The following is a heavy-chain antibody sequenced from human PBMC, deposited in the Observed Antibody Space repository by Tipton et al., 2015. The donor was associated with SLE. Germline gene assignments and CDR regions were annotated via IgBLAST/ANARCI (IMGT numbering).Heavy chain of an antibody. Sequence: TLSLTCAVSSFSISSGYYWGWIRQPPGKGLEWLGSIYHSGSTYYNPSLKSRVTLSVDTSKNQFSLKLTSVTAADTAVYYCATGRGSLYFQNWAQGTLVTVSS. CDR2: IYHSGST. V-gene: IGHV4-38-2*01. D-gene: IGHD1-26*01. CDR3: ATGRGSLYFQN. CDR1: SFSISSGYY. J-gene: IGHJ1*01.